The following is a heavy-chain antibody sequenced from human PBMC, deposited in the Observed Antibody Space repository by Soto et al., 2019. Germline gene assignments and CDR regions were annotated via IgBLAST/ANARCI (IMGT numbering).Heavy chain of an antibody. Sequence: SVKVSCKASGGTFSTYTFSWVRQAPGQGXEWMGRIIPIFGTPYYAQKFQGRVTITADKSTSTVYMELSSLGSDDTAVYFCARGLECRGYCLDKPTWFGPWGQGPLVTVSS. CDR2: IIPIFGTP. V-gene: IGHV1-69*06. CDR1: GGTFSTYT. D-gene: IGHD2-15*01. CDR3: ARGLECRGYCLDKPTWFGP. J-gene: IGHJ5*02.